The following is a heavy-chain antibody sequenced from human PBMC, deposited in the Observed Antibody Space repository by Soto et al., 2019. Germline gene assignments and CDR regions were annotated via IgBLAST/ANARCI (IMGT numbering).Heavy chain of an antibody. J-gene: IGHJ4*02. V-gene: IGHV4-30-4*01. D-gene: IGHD3-10*01. Sequence: SETLSLTCTGSGGSISSGDYYWSWIRQPPGKGLEWIGYIYYSGSTYYNLSLKSRVTISVDTSKNQFSLKLSSVTAADTAVYYCARDHYGSGSYNYWGQGTLVPVSS. CDR1: GGSISSGDYY. CDR2: IYYSGST. CDR3: ARDHYGSGSYNY.